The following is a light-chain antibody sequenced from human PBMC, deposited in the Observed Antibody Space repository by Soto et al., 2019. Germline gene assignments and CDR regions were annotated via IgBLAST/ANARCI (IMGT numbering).Light chain of an antibody. CDR1: QDISNY. Sequence: DIQMTQSPSSLSASVGDRVTITCQASQDISNYLNWYQQKPGKAPKLLIYDASNLETGVPSRFSRSGSGTDFTFTISSLQPEDIATYYCQQYDNLPLTVGGGTKVDSK. V-gene: IGKV1-33*01. CDR2: DAS. CDR3: QQYDNLPLT. J-gene: IGKJ4*01.